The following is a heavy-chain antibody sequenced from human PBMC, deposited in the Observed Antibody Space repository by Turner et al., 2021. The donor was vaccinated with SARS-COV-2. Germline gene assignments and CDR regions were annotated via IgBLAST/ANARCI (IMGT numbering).Heavy chain of an antibody. CDR1: GDSISSYY. V-gene: IGHV4-59*01. Sequence: QVQLQESGPGLVKPSETQSLTCTVPGDSISSYYWSWIRQPPGKGLEWIGYIYYSGSTNYNPSLKSRVTISVDTSKNQFSLKLSSVTAADTAVYYCARQSSSWYLASFDYWGQGTLVTVSS. J-gene: IGHJ4*02. CDR2: IYYSGST. CDR3: ARQSSSWYLASFDY. D-gene: IGHD6-13*01.